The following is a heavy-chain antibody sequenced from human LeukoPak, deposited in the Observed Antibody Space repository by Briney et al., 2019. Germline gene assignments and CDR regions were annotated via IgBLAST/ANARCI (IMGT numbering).Heavy chain of an antibody. J-gene: IGHJ4*02. D-gene: IGHD4-17*01. Sequence: GGSLRLSCAASGFSFTSYWMHWVRQPPGKGLFWVSRVDHEGSGTAYADSVTGRFTISRDNAKNTVYLQMNSLRAEDTAVYYCATDLGWGQGTLVTVSS. CDR1: GFSFTSYW. CDR2: VDHEGSGT. V-gene: IGHV3-74*01. CDR3: ATDLG.